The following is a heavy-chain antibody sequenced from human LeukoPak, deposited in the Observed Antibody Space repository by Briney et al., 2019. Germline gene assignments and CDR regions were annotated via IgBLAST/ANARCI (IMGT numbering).Heavy chain of an antibody. D-gene: IGHD4-23*01. CDR1: GGSFSGYC. CDR3: AGGDTVVLGNNY. J-gene: IGHJ4*02. Sequence: SETLSLTCAVYGGSFSGYCWSWIRQPPGKGLEWIGYIYYTGSTKGNPSLKSRVTISVDTSKNQFSLKLSSVTAADTAVYYCAGGDTVVLGNNYWGQGTLVTVSS. CDR2: IYYTGST. V-gene: IGHV4-59*08.